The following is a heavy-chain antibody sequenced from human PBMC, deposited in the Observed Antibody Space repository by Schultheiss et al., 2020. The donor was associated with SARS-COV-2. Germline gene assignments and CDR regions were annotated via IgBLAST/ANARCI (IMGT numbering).Heavy chain of an antibody. Sequence: GGSLRLSCAASGFTFSMSAMSWVRQAPGKGPEWVSGISASGALIYYADSVKGRFTISRDNSKNTLYLQMNSLRAEDTAVYYCAKGALFSSSWTFDYWGQGTLVTVSS. CDR1: GFTFSMSA. V-gene: IGHV3-23*01. CDR3: AKGALFSSSWTFDY. J-gene: IGHJ4*02. D-gene: IGHD6-13*01. CDR2: ISASGALI.